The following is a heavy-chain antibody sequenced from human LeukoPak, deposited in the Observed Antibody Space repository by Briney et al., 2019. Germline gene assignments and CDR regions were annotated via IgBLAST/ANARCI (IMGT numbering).Heavy chain of an antibody. J-gene: IGHJ3*02. CDR2: ISSSLNM. Sequence: GGSLRLSCVASGFTFGGYTINWVRLAPGKGLEWVSSISSSLNMYFAESVKGRFTISRDSARNSVSLQLNNLRVEDTAVYYCARDAGIVAFDIWGQGTVVTVSS. CDR3: ARDAGIVAFDI. D-gene: IGHD2-15*01. V-gene: IGHV3-21*01. CDR1: GFTFGGYT.